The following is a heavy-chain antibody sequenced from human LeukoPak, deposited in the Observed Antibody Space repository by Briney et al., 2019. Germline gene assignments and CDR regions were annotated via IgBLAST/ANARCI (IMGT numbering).Heavy chain of an antibody. V-gene: IGHV3-23*01. J-gene: IGHJ4*02. D-gene: IGHD3-22*01. Sequence: GGSLRLSCAASGFTFSSYAMSWVRQAPGKGLERVSAISGSGGSTYYADSVKGRFTISRDNSKNTLYLQMNSLRAEDTAVYYCAKVIDDSSGYYHGNYFDYWGQGTLVTVSS. CDR2: ISGSGGST. CDR3: AKVIDDSSGYYHGNYFDY. CDR1: GFTFSSYA.